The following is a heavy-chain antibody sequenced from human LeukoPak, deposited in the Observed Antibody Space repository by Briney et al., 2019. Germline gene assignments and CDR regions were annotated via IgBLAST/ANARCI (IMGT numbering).Heavy chain of an antibody. V-gene: IGHV4-39*01. CDR3: ARKHQAPWGSYWYFDL. CDR1: GGSINTSSYY. Sequence: SETLSLTCTVAGGSINTSSYYWGWIRQPPGKGLEWIGTFYYSGSTYYNPSLKSRVTISVDTSKNQFSLKLSSVTAADTAVYYCARKHQAPWGSYWYFDLWGRGTLVSVSS. CDR2: FYYSGST. D-gene: IGHD7-27*01. J-gene: IGHJ2*01.